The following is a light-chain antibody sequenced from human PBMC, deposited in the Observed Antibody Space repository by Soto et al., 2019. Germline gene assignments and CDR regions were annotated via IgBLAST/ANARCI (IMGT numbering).Light chain of an antibody. Sequence: QPVLTQQPSVSGAPGQRVTISCTGSSSNIGAGYGVHWYQQLPGTAPKLLIYGNINRPSGVPDRFSGSKSGTSASLAITGLQAEDEADYYCQSYDSSLSGWVFGGGTKLTVL. V-gene: IGLV1-40*01. J-gene: IGLJ3*02. CDR1: SSNIGAGYG. CDR3: QSYDSSLSGWV. CDR2: GNI.